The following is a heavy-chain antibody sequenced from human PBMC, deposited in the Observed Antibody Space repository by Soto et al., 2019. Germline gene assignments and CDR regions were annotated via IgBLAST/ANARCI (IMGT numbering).Heavy chain of an antibody. CDR2: ISSSGSVI. Sequence: GESLKISCAASGFTFSRYGMNWVRQAPGKGLEWVSSISSSGSVIYYADPVKGRFTISRDNAENSLYLQMNSLRAEDTAVYYCARGIAWPSYFDYWGQGTLVTVSS. V-gene: IGHV3-21*01. J-gene: IGHJ4*02. CDR1: GFTFSRYG. CDR3: ARGIAWPSYFDY.